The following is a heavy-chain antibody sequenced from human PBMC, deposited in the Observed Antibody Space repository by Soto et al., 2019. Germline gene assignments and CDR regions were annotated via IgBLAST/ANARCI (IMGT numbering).Heavy chain of an antibody. CDR1: GYTFTSYG. Sequence: QVQLVQSGAEVKKPGASVKVSCKASGYTFTSYGISWVRQAPGQGLEWMGWISAYNGNTNYAQKLQGRVTMTTDTSTSTADMELRSLRSDDTAVYYCARHARGVDYYYYGMDVWGQGTTVTVSS. CDR3: ARHARGVDYYYYGMDV. CDR2: ISAYNGNT. V-gene: IGHV1-18*01. J-gene: IGHJ6*02. D-gene: IGHD2-15*01.